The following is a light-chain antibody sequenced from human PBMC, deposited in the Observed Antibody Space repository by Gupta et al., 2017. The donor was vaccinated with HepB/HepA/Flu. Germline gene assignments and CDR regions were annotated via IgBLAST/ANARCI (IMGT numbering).Light chain of an antibody. V-gene: IGKV1-16*01. CDR1: QDINNH. CDR3: QQDNNYPLT. J-gene: IGKJ1*01. Sequence: DTQLTQSPSSVSASVGDRVIITCRASQDINNHLAWFQQKPRKAPKSLIYAASSLKSGVPSRFSGSESGTEFTLTISSLQPEDFGTYYCQQDNNYPLTFGQGTKVEIK. CDR2: AAS.